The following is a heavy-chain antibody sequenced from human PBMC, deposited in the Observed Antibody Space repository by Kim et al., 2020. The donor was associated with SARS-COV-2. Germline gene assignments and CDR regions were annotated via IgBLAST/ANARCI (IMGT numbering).Heavy chain of an antibody. CDR3: AHSQYYYDSSGYYRGGAFDI. J-gene: IGHJ3*02. CDR2: IYWDDDK. Sequence: SGPTLVNPTQTLTLTCTFSGFSLSTSGVGVGWIRQPPGKALEWLALIYWDDDKRYSPSLKSRLTITKDTSKNQVVLTMTNMDPVDTATYYCAHSQYYYDSSGYYRGGAFDIWGQGTMVTVSS. CDR1: GFSLSTSGVG. V-gene: IGHV2-5*02. D-gene: IGHD3-22*01.